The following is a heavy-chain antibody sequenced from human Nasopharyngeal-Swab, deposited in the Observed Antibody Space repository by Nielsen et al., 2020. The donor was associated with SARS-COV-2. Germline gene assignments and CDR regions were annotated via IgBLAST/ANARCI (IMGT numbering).Heavy chain of an antibody. V-gene: IGHV3-74*01. CDR2: INSDGSKR. J-gene: IGHJ4*02. Sequence: GGSLRLSCAASGFTFSDYWMHWVRQVPGKGLVWISGINSDGSKRVFADSVKGRFTISRDSAKNTVYVQMNSLRAEDTAVYYCARAYDYWGQGTLVTVSS. CDR3: ARAYDY. CDR1: GFTFSDYW.